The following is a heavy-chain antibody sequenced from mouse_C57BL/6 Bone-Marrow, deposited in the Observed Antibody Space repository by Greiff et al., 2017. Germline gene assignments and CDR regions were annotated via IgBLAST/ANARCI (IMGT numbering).Heavy chain of an antibody. CDR3: ARSPHY. V-gene: IGHV1-82*01. CDR1: GYAFSSSW. J-gene: IGHJ2*01. Sequence: QVQLQQSGPELVKPGASVKISCKASGYAFSSSWMNWVKQRPGKGLEWIGRIYPGDGDTNYNGKLKGKATLTADKSSSTAYMQLSSLNSEDSAVYFWARSPHYWGQGTTLTVSS. CDR2: IYPGDGDT.